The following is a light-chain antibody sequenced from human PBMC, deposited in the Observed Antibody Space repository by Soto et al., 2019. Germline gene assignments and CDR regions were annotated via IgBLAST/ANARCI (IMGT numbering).Light chain of an antibody. CDR2: GNS. V-gene: IGLV1-40*01. CDR1: SSNIGAGYD. CDR3: QSHDSSLSGWV. J-gene: IGLJ3*02. Sequence: QSVLTQPPSVSGAPGQRVTISCTGSSSNIGAGYDVHWYQQRPGTAPKLLIYGNSNRPSGVPDRFSGSKSGTSASLAITGLQAEDEADYCCQSHDSSLSGWVFGGGTKLTVL.